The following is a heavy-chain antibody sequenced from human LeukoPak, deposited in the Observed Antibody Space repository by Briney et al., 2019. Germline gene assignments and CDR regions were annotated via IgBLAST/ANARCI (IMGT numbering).Heavy chain of an antibody. CDR2: IYYSGST. D-gene: IGHD2-15*01. CDR3: ARAKAGYCSGGSCYFDP. Sequence: SGPTLVNPSQTLSLTCTVSGDSIMRRGYFWTWIRQNPGKGLEWIGYIYYSGSTYYNPSLKSRVTISLDTSKNQFSLKLSSVTAADTAVYYCARAKAGYCSGGSCYFDPWGQGTLVTVSS. V-gene: IGHV4-31*03. J-gene: IGHJ5*02. CDR1: GDSIMRRGYF.